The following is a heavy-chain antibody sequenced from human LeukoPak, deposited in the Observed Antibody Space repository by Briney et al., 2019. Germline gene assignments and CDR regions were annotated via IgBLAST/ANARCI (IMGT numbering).Heavy chain of an antibody. D-gene: IGHD4-17*01. Sequence: PGGSLRLSCAASGFTFSGYWMSWVRQAPGKGLEWVANIKQDGSEKYCVDSVKGRFTISRDNAKNSVYLQMNSLRAEGTAVYYCARRGATVTDDWGQGTLVTVSS. CDR1: GFTFSGYW. J-gene: IGHJ4*02. CDR3: ARRGATVTDD. V-gene: IGHV3-7*01. CDR2: IKQDGSEK.